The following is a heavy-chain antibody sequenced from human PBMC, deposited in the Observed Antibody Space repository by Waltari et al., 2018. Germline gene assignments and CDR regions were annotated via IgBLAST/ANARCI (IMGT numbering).Heavy chain of an antibody. Sequence: QVQLVESGGGLVKPGGSLTLSCAASGFTFSDSYMSWIRQAPGKGLEWISYNSSSSSYTQSADSVKGRFTISRDNAKNSLYLRMNRLRVEDTAVYYCAKDWGGGTYTWADWGQGTLVTVSS. J-gene: IGHJ4*02. CDR2: NSSSSSYT. D-gene: IGHD3-16*01. V-gene: IGHV3-11*06. CDR1: GFTFSDSY. CDR3: AKDWGGGTYTWAD.